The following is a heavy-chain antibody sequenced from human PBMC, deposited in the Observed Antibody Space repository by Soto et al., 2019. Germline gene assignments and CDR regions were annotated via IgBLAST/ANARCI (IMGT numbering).Heavy chain of an antibody. V-gene: IGHV1-18*01. CDR3: ARFDRQEYQLLYYYYGMDV. Sequence: ASVKVSCKASGYTFTSYGISWVRQAPGQGLEWMGWISAYNGNTNYAQKLQGRVTMTTDTSTSTAYMKLRSLRSDDTAVYYCARFDRQEYQLLYYYYGMDVWGQGTTVTVSS. J-gene: IGHJ6*02. CDR2: ISAYNGNT. CDR1: GYTFTSYG. D-gene: IGHD2-2*01.